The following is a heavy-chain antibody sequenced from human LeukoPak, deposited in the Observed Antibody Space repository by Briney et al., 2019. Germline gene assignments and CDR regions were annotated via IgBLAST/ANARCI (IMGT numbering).Heavy chain of an antibody. J-gene: IGHJ4*02. V-gene: IGHV1-2*02. D-gene: IGHD5-12*01. CDR1: GYTFTGYY. Sequence: VASVKVSCKASGYTFTGYYTHWVRQAPGQGLEWMGWINPNSGGTNYAQKFQGRVTMTRDTSISTAYMELSRLRSDDTAVYYCATASPGYDFSFDYWGQGTLVTVSS. CDR3: ATASPGYDFSFDY. CDR2: INPNSGGT.